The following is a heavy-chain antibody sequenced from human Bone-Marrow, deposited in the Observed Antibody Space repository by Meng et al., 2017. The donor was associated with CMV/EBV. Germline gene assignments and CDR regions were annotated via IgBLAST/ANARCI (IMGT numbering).Heavy chain of an antibody. CDR3: ARTIGYDILTGYRASDY. Sequence: GESLKISCKGSGYSFTSYWIGWVRQMPGKGLEWMGIIYPGDSDTRYSPSFQGQVTISADKSISTAYLQWSSLKASDTAMYYCARTIGYDILTGYRASDYWGQGTLVTVSS. D-gene: IGHD3-9*01. V-gene: IGHV5-51*01. CDR2: IYPGDSDT. CDR1: GYSFTSYW. J-gene: IGHJ4*02.